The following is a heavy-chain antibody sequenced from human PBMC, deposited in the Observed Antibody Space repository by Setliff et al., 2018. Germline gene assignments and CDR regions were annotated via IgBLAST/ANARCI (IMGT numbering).Heavy chain of an antibody. D-gene: IGHD5-12*01. Sequence: GASVKVSCKASGFTSTNYAIHWVRQAPGQRPECMGWIHAGNGDTKYSQKFQGRVTITRDTSVSTVYMELSSLRSEDTAVYYCASAHYYSGYIEYFQYWGQGTLVTVSS. CDR3: ASAHYYSGYIEYFQY. CDR2: IHAGNGDT. V-gene: IGHV1-3*01. J-gene: IGHJ1*01. CDR1: GFTSTNYA.